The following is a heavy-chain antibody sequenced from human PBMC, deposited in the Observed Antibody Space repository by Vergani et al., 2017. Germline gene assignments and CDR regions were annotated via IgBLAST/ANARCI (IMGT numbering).Heavy chain of an antibody. CDR1: GFTFSSYA. CDR2: ISGSGGST. Sequence: EVQLLESGGGLVQPGGSLRLSCAASGFTFSSYAMSWVRQAPGKGLEWVSAISGSGGSTYYADPVKGRFTISRYKAKNSLSLEMNSLRATDPAVYYCARGGAEDIVVVPAAWDYYYYMVVWGKGTTVTVSS. CDR3: ARGGAEDIVVVPAAWDYYYYMVV. D-gene: IGHD2-2*01. J-gene: IGHJ6*03. V-gene: IGHV3-23*01.